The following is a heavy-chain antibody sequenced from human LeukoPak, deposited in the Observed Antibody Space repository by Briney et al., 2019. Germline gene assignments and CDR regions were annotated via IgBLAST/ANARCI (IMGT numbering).Heavy chain of an antibody. Sequence: GASVKVSCKASGYTFTGYYMHWVRQATGQGLEWMGWMNPNSGNTGYAQKFQGRVTITRNTSISTAYMELSSLRSEDTAVYYCARIMSGPGVDYWGQGTLVTVSS. J-gene: IGHJ4*02. D-gene: IGHD3-10*01. V-gene: IGHV1-8*03. CDR3: ARIMSGPGVDY. CDR2: MNPNSGNT. CDR1: GYTFTGYY.